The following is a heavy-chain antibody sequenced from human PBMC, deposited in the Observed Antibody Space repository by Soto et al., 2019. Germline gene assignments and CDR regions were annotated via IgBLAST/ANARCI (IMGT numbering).Heavy chain of an antibody. CDR3: GRVFISGSYLDY. V-gene: IGHV3-48*01. D-gene: IGHD1-26*01. Sequence: EVQLVESGGGLVQPGGSLRLSCAASGFTFSSYSMNWVRQAPGKGLEWVSYISSRSSTIYYADSVKGRFTISRDNAKNSLYPQMNSLRAEDTAAYYCGRVFISGSYLDYWGQGTLVTASS. CDR2: ISSRSSTI. CDR1: GFTFSSYS. J-gene: IGHJ4*02.